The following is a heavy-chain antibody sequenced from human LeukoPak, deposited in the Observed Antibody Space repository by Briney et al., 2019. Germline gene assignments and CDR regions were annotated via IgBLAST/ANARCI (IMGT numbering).Heavy chain of an antibody. V-gene: IGHV3-23*01. Sequence: PGGSLRLSCAASGFTFSSYAMSWVRQAPGKGLEWVSSISGSGGSTYYADSVKGRFTISRDISKNTLFLQMNSLRAEDTAVYYCAKRISTVTTRGIDYWGQGTLVTVSS. CDR3: AKRISTVTTRGIDY. D-gene: IGHD4-17*01. CDR2: ISGSGGST. J-gene: IGHJ4*02. CDR1: GFTFSSYA.